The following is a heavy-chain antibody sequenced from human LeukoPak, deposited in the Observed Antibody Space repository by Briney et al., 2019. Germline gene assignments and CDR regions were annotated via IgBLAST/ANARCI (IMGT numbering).Heavy chain of an antibody. CDR2: ITSSSNYI. J-gene: IGHJ4*02. V-gene: IGHV3-21*01. CDR3: ARDRGYFDN. CDR1: GFTFNIYS. Sequence: GGSLRLSCAASGFTFNIYSMNWVRQAPGKGLEWLSSITSSSNYIYYADSVKGRFTISRDNVQNSLYLQMNSLRAEDTAMYYCARDRGYFDNWGQGTLVTVSS.